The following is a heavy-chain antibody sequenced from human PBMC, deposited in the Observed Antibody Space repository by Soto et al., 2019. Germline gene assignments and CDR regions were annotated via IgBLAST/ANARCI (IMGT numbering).Heavy chain of an antibody. CDR1: CGSFSSGGYY. V-gene: IGHV4-31*03. J-gene: IGHJ4*02. Sequence: SETLSLTCTVSCGSFSSGGYYWIWLPQHPGKGLEWIGYIYYSGSTYYNPSLTSRATISVDTSKNQFSLKLSSVTAADTGMYYCARDHCSGGSCYSNYWGQGTLVTVSS. CDR2: IYYSGST. CDR3: ARDHCSGGSCYSNY. D-gene: IGHD2-15*01.